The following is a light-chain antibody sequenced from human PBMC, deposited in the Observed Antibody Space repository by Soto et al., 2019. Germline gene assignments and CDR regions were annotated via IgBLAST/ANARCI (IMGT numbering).Light chain of an antibody. CDR2: GAS. CDR3: QQYGSSET. J-gene: IGKJ2*01. CDR1: QSVSSNY. V-gene: IGKV3-20*01. Sequence: EIVLTQSPGTLSLSPGERATLSCRTSQSVSSNYLAWYQQKPGQAPRLLIYGASNMATGIPDRFSGSGSGTDFTLTINRLEPEDFAVYYCQQYGSSETFGQGTKLEIK.